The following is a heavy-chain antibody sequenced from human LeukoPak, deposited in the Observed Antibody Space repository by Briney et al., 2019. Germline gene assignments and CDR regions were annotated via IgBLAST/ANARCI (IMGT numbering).Heavy chain of an antibody. CDR2: INHSGST. J-gene: IGHJ4*02. CDR3: AIGYSSSWVLDY. CDR1: GGSFSGYY. D-gene: IGHD6-13*01. V-gene: IGHV4-34*01. Sequence: SESLSLTCAVYGGSFSGYYWSWIRQPPGKGREWIGEINHSGSTNYNPSLKSRVTISVDTSKNQFSLKLSSVTAADTAVYYCAIGYSSSWVLDYWGQGTLVTVSS.